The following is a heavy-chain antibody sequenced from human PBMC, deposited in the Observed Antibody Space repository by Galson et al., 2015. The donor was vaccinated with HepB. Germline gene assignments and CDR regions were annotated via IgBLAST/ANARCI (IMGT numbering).Heavy chain of an antibody. Sequence: QSGAEVKKPGESLKISCKGSGFSFTSYFISWVRQMPGKGLEWMGRVDPRDSQTRFSPSFQDHVTISADKSISTAYLQWSSLKLSDTAIYWCAIIAAGANTADIWGQGTQVVVSS. J-gene: IGHJ4*02. CDR1: GFSFTSYF. V-gene: IGHV5-10-1*01. D-gene: IGHD6-13*01. CDR2: VDPRDSQT. CDR3: AIIAAGANTADI.